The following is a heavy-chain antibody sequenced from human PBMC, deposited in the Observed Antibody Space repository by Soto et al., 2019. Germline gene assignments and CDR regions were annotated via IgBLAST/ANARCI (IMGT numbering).Heavy chain of an antibody. CDR3: ARERNGYHLGTSVEFDY. D-gene: IGHD5-12*01. V-gene: IGHV1-46*01. CDR2: INPSGGST. CDR1: GYTFTSYY. Sequence: QVQLVQSGAEVKKPGASVKVSCKASGYTFTSYYMHWVRQAPGQGLEWMGVINPSGGSTDYAQKFQSRATMTRDTSTSTVYMDLSSLSSAATAVFYCARERNGYHLGTSVEFDYWGQAALVTVSS. J-gene: IGHJ4*02.